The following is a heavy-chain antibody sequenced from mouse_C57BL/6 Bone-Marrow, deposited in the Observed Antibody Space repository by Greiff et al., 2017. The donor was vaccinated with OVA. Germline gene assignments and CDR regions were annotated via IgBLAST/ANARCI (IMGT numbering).Heavy chain of an antibody. V-gene: IGHV6-3*01. J-gene: IGHJ2*01. Sequence: EVQLVESGGGLVQPGGSMKLSCVASGFTFSNYWMNWVRQSPEKGLEWVAQIRLKSDNYATHYAESGKGRFTISRDDSKSSFYLPLNHLLSYYSCIYSFTGWYYYYCSDYWGPGTTLPVSS. CDR2: IRLKSDNYAT. CDR1: GFTFSNYW. CDR3: TGWYYYYCSDY. D-gene: IGHD1-1*01.